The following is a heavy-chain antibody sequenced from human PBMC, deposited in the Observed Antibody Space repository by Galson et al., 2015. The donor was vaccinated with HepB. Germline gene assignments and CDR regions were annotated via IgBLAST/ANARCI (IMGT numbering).Heavy chain of an antibody. CDR1: GFTFSSYS. CDR2: ISSSSSYI. CDR3: AREFYYDSETPPWYFDL. D-gene: IGHD3-22*01. J-gene: IGHJ2*01. Sequence: SLRLSCAASGFTFSSYSMNWVRQAPGKGLEWVSSISSSSSYIYYADSVKGRFTISRDNAKNSLYLQMNSLRAEDTAVYYCAREFYYDSETPPWYFDLWGRGTLVTVSS. V-gene: IGHV3-21*01.